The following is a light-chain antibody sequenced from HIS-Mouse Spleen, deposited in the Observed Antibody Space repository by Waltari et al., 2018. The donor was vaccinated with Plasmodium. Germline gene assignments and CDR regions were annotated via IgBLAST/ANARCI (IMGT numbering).Light chain of an antibody. CDR2: GAS. Sequence: EIVLTQSPGTLSLSPVESATLSCRASPSVSSSYLAWYQQKPAQAPRLLIYGASSRATGIPDRFSGSGSGTDFTLTISRLEHEDVAVYYCQQYGSSPPLTFGGGTKVEIK. V-gene: IGKV3-20*01. CDR3: QQYGSSPPLT. J-gene: IGKJ4*01. CDR1: PSVSSSY.